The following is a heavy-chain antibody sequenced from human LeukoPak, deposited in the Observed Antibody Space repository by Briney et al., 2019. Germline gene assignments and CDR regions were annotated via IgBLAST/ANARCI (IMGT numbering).Heavy chain of an antibody. Sequence: GGSLRLSCAASGFTFSSYAMSWVRQAPGKGLEWVSGSGGSAGSTYYADSVKGRFTIARDNSKNTLYLQMNSLRAEDTAVYYCAKDRGDFWSGYYTAFYYFDYWGQGTLVTVSS. CDR3: AKDRGDFWSGYYTAFYYFDY. J-gene: IGHJ4*02. CDR1: GFTFSSYA. V-gene: IGHV3-23*01. D-gene: IGHD3-3*01. CDR2: SGGSAGST.